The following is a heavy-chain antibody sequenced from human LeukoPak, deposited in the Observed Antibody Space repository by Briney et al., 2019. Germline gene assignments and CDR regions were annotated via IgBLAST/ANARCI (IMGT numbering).Heavy chain of an antibody. CDR2: ISNSGGTT. CDR1: GFTFSSYA. D-gene: IGHD1-1*01. CDR3: AKVSTPGTTFDY. J-gene: IGHJ4*02. Sequence: GGSLRLSCAASGFTFSSYALSWVRQAPGKGLEWVSAISNSGGTTYYGDSVRGRFTISRDNSKNTLNLQMNSLRAEDTAVYYCAKVSTPGTTFDYWGQGALVTVSS. V-gene: IGHV3-23*01.